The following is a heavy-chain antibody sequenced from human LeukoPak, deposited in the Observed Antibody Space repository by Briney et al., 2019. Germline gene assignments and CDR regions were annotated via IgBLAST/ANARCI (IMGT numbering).Heavy chain of an antibody. Sequence: SETLSLTCAVYGGSFSGYYWSWIRQPPGKGLEWIGEINHSGSTNYNPSLKSRVTISVDRSKNQFSLKLSSVTAADTAVYYCARGIYCSGGSCYYFDYWGQGTLVTVSS. CDR2: INHSGST. V-gene: IGHV4-34*01. CDR3: ARGIYCSGGSCYYFDY. CDR1: GGSFSGYY. D-gene: IGHD2-15*01. J-gene: IGHJ4*02.